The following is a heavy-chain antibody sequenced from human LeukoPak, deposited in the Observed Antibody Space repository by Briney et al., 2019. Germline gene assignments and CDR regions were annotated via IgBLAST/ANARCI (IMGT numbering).Heavy chain of an antibody. D-gene: IGHD5-12*01. V-gene: IGHV3-21*01. Sequence: PGGSLRLSCAASGFTFTSYSMNWVRQAPGKGLEWVSSISSSASYIYYADSVKGRFTISRDNTKNSLYLQINSLRAEDTAVYYCARDSVEHRGYSGYDFDYWGQGTLVTVSS. CDR1: GFTFTSYS. CDR2: ISSSASYI. CDR3: ARDSVEHRGYSGYDFDY. J-gene: IGHJ4*02.